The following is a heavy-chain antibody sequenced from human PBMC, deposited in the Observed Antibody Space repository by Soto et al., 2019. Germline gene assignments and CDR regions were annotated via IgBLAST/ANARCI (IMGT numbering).Heavy chain of an antibody. D-gene: IGHD4-17*01. J-gene: IGHJ3*02. V-gene: IGHV3-7*03. Sequence: PGGSLRLSCAASGFTFSSYWMSWVRQAPGKGLEWVANIKQDGSEKYYVDSVKGRFTISRDNAKNSLYLQMNSLRAEDTAVYYCARLGRRDDYGDTRGAFDIWGQGTMVTVSS. CDR3: ARLGRRDDYGDTRGAFDI. CDR1: GFTFSSYW. CDR2: IKQDGSEK.